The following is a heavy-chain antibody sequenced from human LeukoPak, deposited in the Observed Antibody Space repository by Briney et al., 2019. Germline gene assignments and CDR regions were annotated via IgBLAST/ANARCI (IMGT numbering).Heavy chain of an antibody. CDR2: IIPIFGTA. CDR3: ARDHRDLYYFDY. V-gene: IGHV1-69*01. CDR1: GGTFISYA. Sequence: ASVKVSFKASGGTFISYAISWVRQAPGQGLEWMGGIIPIFGTANYAQKFQGRVTITADESTSTAYMELSSLRSEDTAVYYCARDHRDLYYFDYWGQGTLVTVSS. D-gene: IGHD1-14*01. J-gene: IGHJ4*02.